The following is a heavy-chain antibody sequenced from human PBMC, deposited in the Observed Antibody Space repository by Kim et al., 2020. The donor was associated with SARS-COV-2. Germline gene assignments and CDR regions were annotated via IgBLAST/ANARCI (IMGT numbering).Heavy chain of an antibody. J-gene: IGHJ3*02. Sequence: GGSLRLSCAASGFTFSSYWMHWVRQAPGKGLVWVSRINSDGSSTSYADSVKGRFTISRDNAKNTLYLQMNSLRAEDTAVYYCARSVRSLDAFDIWGEGTMVTVSS. CDR1: GFTFSSYW. CDR3: ARSVRSLDAFDI. V-gene: IGHV3-74*01. CDR2: INSDGSST. D-gene: IGHD3-10*01.